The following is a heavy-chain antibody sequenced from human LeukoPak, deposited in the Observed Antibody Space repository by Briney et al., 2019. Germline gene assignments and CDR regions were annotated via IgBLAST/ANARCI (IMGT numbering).Heavy chain of an antibody. CDR3: ARAYYYDSEFDP. V-gene: IGHV4-59*10. Sequence: SETLSLTCAVYGGSFSSYYWSWIRQLAGKGLEWIGRIYTSGSTNYNPSLKSRVTMSVDTSKNQFSLKLSSVTAADTAVYYCARAYYYDSEFDPWGQGTLVTVSS. CDR1: GGSFSSYY. D-gene: IGHD3-22*01. CDR2: IYTSGST. J-gene: IGHJ5*02.